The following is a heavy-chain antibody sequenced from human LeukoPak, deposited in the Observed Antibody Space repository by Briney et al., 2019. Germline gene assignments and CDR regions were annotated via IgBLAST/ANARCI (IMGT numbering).Heavy chain of an antibody. CDR3: ARDHRGIVDAYDAFDI. D-gene: IGHD1-26*01. CDR2: ISAYYGNT. V-gene: IGHV1-18*01. J-gene: IGHJ3*02. Sequence: WASVQVSCKASRYTLPSYVISWVRQPPGQGLEWMGWISAYYGNTNYAQKLQRRVTMTTDTSTSTAYMELRSLRSDDTAVYYCARDHRGIVDAYDAFDIWGQGTMVTVSS. CDR1: RYTLPSYV.